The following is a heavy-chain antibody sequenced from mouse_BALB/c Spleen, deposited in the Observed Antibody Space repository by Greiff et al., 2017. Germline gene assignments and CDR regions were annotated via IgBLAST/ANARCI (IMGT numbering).Heavy chain of an antibody. CDR1: GYTFTSYR. CDR3: ARSLDGYRYAMDY. Sequence: QVQLQQSGAELAKPGASVKMSCKASGYTFTSYRMHWVKQRPGQGLEWIGYINPSTGYTEYNQKFKDKATLTADKSSSTAYMQLSSLTSEDSAVYYCARSLDGYRYAMDYWGQGTSVTVSS. V-gene: IGHV1-4*01. D-gene: IGHD2-3*01. CDR2: INPSTGYT. J-gene: IGHJ4*01.